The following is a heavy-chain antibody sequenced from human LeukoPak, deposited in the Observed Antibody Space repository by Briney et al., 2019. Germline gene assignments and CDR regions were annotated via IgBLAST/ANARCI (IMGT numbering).Heavy chain of an antibody. D-gene: IGHD5-24*01. Sequence: PGGSLRLSCAASGFTFSSYAMSWVRQAPGKGLEWVSVISGSGGSTYYADSVKGRFTISRDNSKDTLYLQMNSLRAEDTAIYYCTRVGYIDEGIDYWGQGTLVTVSS. CDR2: ISGSGGST. CDR3: TRVGYIDEGIDY. J-gene: IGHJ4*02. CDR1: GFTFSSYA. V-gene: IGHV3-23*01.